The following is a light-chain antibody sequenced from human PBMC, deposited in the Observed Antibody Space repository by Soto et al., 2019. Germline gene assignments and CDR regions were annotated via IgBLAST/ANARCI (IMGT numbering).Light chain of an antibody. J-gene: IGLJ1*01. CDR1: SSDVGGYNY. Sequence: QSALAQPRSVSGSPGQSVTISCTGTSSDVGGYNYVSWYQQHPGKAPKLMIYDVTKRPSGVPDRFSGSKSGNTASLTISGLQAEDEADYYCCSYAGTNNYVFGTGTKVTAL. CDR2: DVT. CDR3: CSYAGTNNYV. V-gene: IGLV2-11*01.